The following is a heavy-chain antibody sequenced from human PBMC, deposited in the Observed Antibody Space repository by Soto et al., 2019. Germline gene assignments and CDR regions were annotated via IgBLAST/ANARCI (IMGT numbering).Heavy chain of an antibody. J-gene: IGHJ2*01. D-gene: IGHD5-18*01. Sequence: GESLKISCAASGFTFSSYGMHWVRQAPGKGLEWVAVISYDGSNKYYADSVKGRFTISRDNSKNTLYLQMNSLRAEDTAVYYCAKDKGVIQLWFPLDLWGRGTLVTVSS. CDR1: GFTFSSYG. V-gene: IGHV3-30*18. CDR3: AKDKGVIQLWFPLDL. CDR2: ISYDGSNK.